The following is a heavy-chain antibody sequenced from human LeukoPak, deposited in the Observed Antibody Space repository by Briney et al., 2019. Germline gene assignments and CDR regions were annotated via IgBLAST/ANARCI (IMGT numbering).Heavy chain of an antibody. V-gene: IGHV3-21*01. J-gene: IGHJ6*02. Sequence: PGGSLRLSCAASGFTFSSYSMNWVRQAPGKGLEWVSSISSSSSYIYYADSVKGRFTISRDNAKNSLYLQMNSLRAEDTAVYYCARGVAGILHGMDVWGQGTTVTVSS. CDR3: ARGVAGILHGMDV. D-gene: IGHD6-19*01. CDR2: ISSSSSYI. CDR1: GFTFSSYS.